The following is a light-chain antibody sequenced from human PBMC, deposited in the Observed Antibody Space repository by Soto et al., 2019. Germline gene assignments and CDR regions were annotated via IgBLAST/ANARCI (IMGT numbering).Light chain of an antibody. CDR1: SSNIGSNS. CDR2: SND. V-gene: IGLV1-44*01. CDR3: AAWDDSRNGYV. Sequence: SVLTQPPSASGTPGQRVTISCSGSSSNIGSNSVNWYQQLPGTAPKLLIYSNDRRPSGVPDRFSGSKSGTSASLAISGLQSEDEADYYCAAWDDSRNGYVFGTGTNVTVL. J-gene: IGLJ1*01.